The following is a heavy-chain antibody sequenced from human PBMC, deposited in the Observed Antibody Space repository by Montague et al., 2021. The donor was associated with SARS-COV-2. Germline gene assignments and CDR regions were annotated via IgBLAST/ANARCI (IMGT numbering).Heavy chain of an antibody. D-gene: IGHD3-10*01. Sequence: TLSLTCTVSGGSISSGGYYWSWIRQHPGKGLEWIGYIYYSGSTYYNPSLKSRVTISVDTSKNQFSLKLSSVTAADTAVYYCARDKVYGSGRGPREGRYYYYSYGMDVWGQGTTVTVSS. CDR3: ARDKVYGSGRGPREGRYYYYSYGMDV. CDR2: IYYSGST. CDR1: GGSISSGGYY. V-gene: IGHV4-31*03. J-gene: IGHJ6*02.